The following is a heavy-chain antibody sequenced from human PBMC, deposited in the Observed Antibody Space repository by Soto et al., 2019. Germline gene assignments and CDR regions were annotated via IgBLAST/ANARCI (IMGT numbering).Heavy chain of an antibody. CDR3: ARRKGDYYDSSGYHYYFDY. CDR1: GYTFTDYY. D-gene: IGHD3-22*01. Sequence: ASVKVSCKASGYTFTDYYVHWVRQAPGQGLEWMGWINPSSGGTKSAQKFQGRVTMTRDTSISTAYMELSRLRSDDTAVYYCARRKGDYYDSSGYHYYFDYWGQGTLLTVSS. CDR2: INPSSGGT. V-gene: IGHV1-2*02. J-gene: IGHJ4*02.